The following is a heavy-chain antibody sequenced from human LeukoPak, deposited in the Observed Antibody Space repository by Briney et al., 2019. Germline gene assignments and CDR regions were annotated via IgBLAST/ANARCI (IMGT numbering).Heavy chain of an antibody. CDR3: ATGSSGLHDY. CDR1: GYTLTELS. Sequence: ASVKVSCKVSGYTLTELSMHWVRQAPGEGLEWMVGFDPEDGETIYAQQSKGRDTMTEDKSTDTAYMELSSLRSEDTAVFYCATGSSGLHDYWGQGTLVPVFS. D-gene: IGHD6-19*01. J-gene: IGHJ4*02. V-gene: IGHV1-24*01. CDR2: FDPEDGET.